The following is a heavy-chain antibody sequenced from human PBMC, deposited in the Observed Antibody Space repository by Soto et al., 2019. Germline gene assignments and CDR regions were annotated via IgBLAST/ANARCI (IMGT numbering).Heavy chain of an antibody. J-gene: IGHJ6*03. D-gene: IGHD5-12*01. CDR2: ISGSGGST. CDR3: AKDGRYSPWHYYYMDV. CDR1: GFTFSSYA. V-gene: IGHV3-23*01. Sequence: GGSLRLSCAASGFTFSSYAMSWVRQAPGKGLEWVSAISGSGGSTYYADSVKGRFTISRDNSKNTLYLQMNSLRAEDTAVYYCAKDGRYSPWHYYYMDVWGKGTTVTVSS.